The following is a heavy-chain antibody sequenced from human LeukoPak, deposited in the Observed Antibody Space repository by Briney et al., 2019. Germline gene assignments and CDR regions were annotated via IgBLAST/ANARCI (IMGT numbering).Heavy chain of an antibody. CDR1: GGSISSGGYS. CDR3: ASSSSITIFGVLISGAAFDI. D-gene: IGHD3-3*01. CDR2: IYYSGST. J-gene: IGHJ3*02. Sequence: PSETLSLTCAVSGGSISSGGYSWSWIRQHPGKGLEWIGYIYYSGSTYYNPSLKSRVTISVDTSKNQFSLKLSSVTAADTAVYYCASSSSITIFGVLISGAAFDIWGQGTMVTVSS. V-gene: IGHV4-31*11.